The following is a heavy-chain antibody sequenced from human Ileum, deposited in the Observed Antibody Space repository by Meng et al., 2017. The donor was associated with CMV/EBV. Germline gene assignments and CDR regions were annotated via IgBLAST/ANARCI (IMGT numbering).Heavy chain of an antibody. J-gene: IGHJ4*02. CDR3: ASRWTYFDY. CDR2: IHHSDHLSEGI. CDR1: GASFSGSY. D-gene: IGHD1-1*01. Sequence: GSLRLSCTFDGASFSGSYWTWIRQPPGKGLEWIGEIHHSDHLSEGINYNPSLKSRVTISLDTSTNHFSLKLTSVTAADTAVYYCASRWTYFDYWGQGTLVTVSS. V-gene: IGHV4-34*01.